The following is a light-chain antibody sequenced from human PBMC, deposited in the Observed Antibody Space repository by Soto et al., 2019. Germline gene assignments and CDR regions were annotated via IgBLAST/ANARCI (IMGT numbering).Light chain of an antibody. CDR2: EVT. Sequence: QSALTQPASVSGSPGQSITISCSGSSSDIGSYDWVSWYQQHPGKVPKLVIYEVTNRPSGVSLRFSGSKSGNTASLTISGLQADDEADYYCSSYTTTHIQIFGGGTQLTVL. CDR1: SSDIGSYDW. CDR3: SSYTTTHIQI. V-gene: IGLV2-14*01. J-gene: IGLJ2*01.